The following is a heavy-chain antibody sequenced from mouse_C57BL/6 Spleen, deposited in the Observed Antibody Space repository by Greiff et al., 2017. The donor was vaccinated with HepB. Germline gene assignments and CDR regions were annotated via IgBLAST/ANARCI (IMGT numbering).Heavy chain of an antibody. Sequence: VQGVESGAELVRPGTSVKMSCKASGYTFTNYWIGWAKQRPGHGLEWIGDIYPGGGYTNYNEKFKGKATLTADKSSSTAYMQFSSLTSEDSAIYYCARYGKNYYGSSYDAMDYWGQGTSVTVSS. J-gene: IGHJ4*01. CDR3: ARYGKNYYGSSYDAMDY. CDR2: IYPGGGYT. V-gene: IGHV1-63*01. D-gene: IGHD1-1*01. CDR1: GYTFTNYW.